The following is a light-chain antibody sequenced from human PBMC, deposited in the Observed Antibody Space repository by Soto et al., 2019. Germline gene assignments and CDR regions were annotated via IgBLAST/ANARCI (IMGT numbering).Light chain of an antibody. CDR3: CSYAGNNTVI. V-gene: IGLV2-23*01. CDR2: EGN. CDR1: SSDVGSYHL. Sequence: QSALTQPASVSGAPGQSITISCTGTSSDVGSYHLVSWYQQHPGKAPKLMIYEGNKRPSGVSNRFSGNTASLTISGLQAEDEADYYCCSYAGNNTVIFGGGTKVTVL. J-gene: IGLJ2*01.